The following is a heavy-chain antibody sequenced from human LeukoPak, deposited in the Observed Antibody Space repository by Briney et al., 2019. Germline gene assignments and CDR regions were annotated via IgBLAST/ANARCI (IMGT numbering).Heavy chain of an antibody. CDR3: ARVGVVVVPAAAWFDP. CDR2: IYYSGST. D-gene: IGHD2-2*01. CDR1: GGSISSGDYY. V-gene: IGHV4-30-4*01. Sequence: ASETLSLTCTVSGGSISSGDYYWSWLRQPPGQGLEWIGYIYYSGSTYYNPSLKSRVTISVDTSKNQFSLKLSSVTAADTAVYYCARVGVVVVPAAAWFDPWGQGTLVTVSS. J-gene: IGHJ5*02.